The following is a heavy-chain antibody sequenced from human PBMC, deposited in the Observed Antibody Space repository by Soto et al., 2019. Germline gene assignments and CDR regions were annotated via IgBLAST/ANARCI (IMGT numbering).Heavy chain of an antibody. CDR3: ARDLEFRDGNISHLDY. J-gene: IGHJ4*02. Sequence: QVQLVQSGAEVKKPGSSVKVSCKASGGTFSSHVFNWVRQAPGQGLEWMGGIMPIIGTANYAQKFQGRVTIPADESTSTADMELSSLRSEDTAVYYCARDLEFRDGNISHLDYWGQGTLVTVSS. CDR1: GGTFSSHV. D-gene: IGHD3-10*01. CDR2: IMPIIGTA. V-gene: IGHV1-69*01.